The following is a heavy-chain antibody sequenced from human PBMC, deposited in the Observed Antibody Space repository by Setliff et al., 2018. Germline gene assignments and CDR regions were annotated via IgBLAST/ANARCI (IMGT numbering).Heavy chain of an antibody. J-gene: IGHJ3*02. CDR2: ISAYNGNT. CDR3: AATTGAMVRFDAFDI. D-gene: IGHD5-18*01. V-gene: IGHV1-18*01. CDR1: GYTFTSYG. Sequence: ASVKVSCKASGYTFTSYGISWVRQAPGQGLEWMGWISAYNGNTDYAQKLQGRFTISRDDSKNTLYLHMNSLKIEDTAVYYCAATTGAMVRFDAFDIWGQGTMVTVSS.